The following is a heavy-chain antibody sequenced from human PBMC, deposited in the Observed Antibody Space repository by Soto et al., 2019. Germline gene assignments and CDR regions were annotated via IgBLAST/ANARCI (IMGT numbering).Heavy chain of an antibody. V-gene: IGHV3-23*01. CDR2: ISGSGATT. J-gene: IGHJ4*02. CDR3: TKGGIPRRYNIPKVDFDY. D-gene: IGHD1-1*01. Sequence: PGGSQRLSYAAAGFIVGINTIIWIRQAREGELEWVSAISGSGATTYYPDSVKGRFTISRDNSKNTLYLQMNNLRADDTAVYYCTKGGIPRRYNIPKVDFDYWGQGSLVTVSS. CDR1: GFIVGINT.